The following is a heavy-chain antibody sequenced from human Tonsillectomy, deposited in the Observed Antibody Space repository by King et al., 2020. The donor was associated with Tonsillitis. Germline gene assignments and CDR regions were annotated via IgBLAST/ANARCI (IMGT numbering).Heavy chain of an antibody. CDR3: ARHFPHSSMWFLSNFAS. D-gene: IGHD6-19*01. J-gene: IGHJ4*02. Sequence: VQLVESGAEVKKPGASVKVSCKASGYTFTSYGISWVRQAPGQGLEWMGGIRAYNGNKNYAQKIQGRDTMTTDKSTSTAYMELRSLRSEDTAVYYCARHFPHSSMWFLSNFASWGQGTLVTVSS. V-gene: IGHV1-18*04. CDR2: IRAYNGNK. CDR1: GYTFTSYG.